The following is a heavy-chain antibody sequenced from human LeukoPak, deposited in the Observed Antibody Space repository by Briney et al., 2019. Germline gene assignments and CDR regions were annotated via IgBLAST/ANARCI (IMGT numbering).Heavy chain of an antibody. CDR3: ARIFCSSSNCYSQGMDV. J-gene: IGHJ6*04. CDR1: NYKLSDYG. CDR2: ISGDNSNT. Sequence: ASVKVSCKASNYKLSDYGISWVRQAPGEGLEWMGWISGDNSNTKYTQKLQGRVTMSTDTFTSTAFMELTSLRSDDTAVYYRARIFCSSSNCYSQGMDVWGKGTTVTVSS. V-gene: IGHV1-18*01. D-gene: IGHD2-2*01.